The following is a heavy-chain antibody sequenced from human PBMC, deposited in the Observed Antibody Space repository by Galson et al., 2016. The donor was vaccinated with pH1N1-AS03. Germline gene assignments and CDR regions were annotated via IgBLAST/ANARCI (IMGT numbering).Heavy chain of an antibody. Sequence: SLRLSCAASEFPFSGYEMNWVRQAPGKGLEWISYISYSGDTENYADSVKGRFSISRDNAKNSLYLQMSALRPEDTAVYYCVRPSSGSFRYWGPGTLVTVSS. V-gene: IGHV3-48*03. CDR2: ISYSGDTE. J-gene: IGHJ4*02. CDR1: EFPFSGYE. CDR3: VRPSSGSFRY. D-gene: IGHD1-26*01.